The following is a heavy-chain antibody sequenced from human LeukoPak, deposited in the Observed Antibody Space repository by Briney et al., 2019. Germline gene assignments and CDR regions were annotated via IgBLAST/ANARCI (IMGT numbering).Heavy chain of an antibody. Sequence: GGSLRLSCAAPGFTFNRNNMNWVRQAPGKGLEWVSYISSTSITMYYADSVKGRFTISRDNAKNSLYLQMNSLRADDTAVYYCVRETILAVAGDFWGQGTLVTVSS. J-gene: IGHJ4*02. CDR1: GFTFNRNN. CDR2: ISSTSITM. V-gene: IGHV3-48*01. D-gene: IGHD6-19*01. CDR3: VRETILAVAGDF.